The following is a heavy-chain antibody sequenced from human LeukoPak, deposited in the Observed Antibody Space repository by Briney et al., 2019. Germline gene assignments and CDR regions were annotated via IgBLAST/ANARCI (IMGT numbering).Heavy chain of an antibody. CDR3: ARYGNLWGFGELIWGDFDY. J-gene: IGHJ4*02. CDR2: INPSGGST. Sequence: ASVRVSCKASGYTFTSYYMHWVRQAPGQGLEWMGIINPSGGSTSYAQKFQGRVTMTRDTSTSTVYMELSSLRSEDTAVYYCARYGNLWGFGELIWGDFDYWGQGTLVTVSS. CDR1: GYTFTSYY. D-gene: IGHD3-10*01. V-gene: IGHV1-46*01.